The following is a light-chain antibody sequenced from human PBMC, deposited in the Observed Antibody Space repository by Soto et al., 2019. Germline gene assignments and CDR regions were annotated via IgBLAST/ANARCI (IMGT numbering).Light chain of an antibody. CDR3: ASWDDRLGAVI. CDR2: SNN. J-gene: IGLJ2*01. CDR1: SSNIGGTNY. V-gene: IGLV1-47*02. Sequence: QSVLTQPPSASGTPGQRVFTSCSGSSSNIGGTNYAYWYQQLPGAAPKLLMHSNNLRPSGVPERISGSKSGTSASLAISGLRSEDEAVYYCASWDDRLGAVIFGGGTKVTV.